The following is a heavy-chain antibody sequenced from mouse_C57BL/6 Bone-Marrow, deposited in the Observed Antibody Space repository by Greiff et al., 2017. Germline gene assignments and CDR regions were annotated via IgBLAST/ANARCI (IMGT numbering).Heavy chain of an antibody. CDR2: LYPGSGSI. CDR3: ARHERYGYYFDY. J-gene: IGHJ2*01. CDR1: GYTFTEYT. D-gene: IGHD2-14*01. V-gene: IGHV1-62-2*01. Sequence: QVQLKESGAELVKPGASVKLSCKASGYTFTEYTIHWVKQRSGQGLEWIGWLYPGSGSIKYNEKFKDKATLPADKSSSTVYMEISRLTSEDSAVYFCARHERYGYYFDYWGQGTTLTVSS.